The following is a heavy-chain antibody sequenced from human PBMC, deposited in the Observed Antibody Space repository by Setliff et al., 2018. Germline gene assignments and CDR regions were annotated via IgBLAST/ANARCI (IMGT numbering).Heavy chain of an antibody. CDR2: IHSSGSA. CDR3: ARDWEITVGREVTQYYYYMDI. CDR1: GASISSGSYY. D-gene: IGHD3-10*01. J-gene: IGHJ6*03. Sequence: SETLSLTCTVSGASISSGSYYWSWIRQPAGKGLEWIGHIHSSGSANYNSSLESRLTMSLDPSKKQFSLKLRSVTAADTAVYYCARDWEITVGREVTQYYYYMDIWGKGNAVTVSS. V-gene: IGHV4-61*09.